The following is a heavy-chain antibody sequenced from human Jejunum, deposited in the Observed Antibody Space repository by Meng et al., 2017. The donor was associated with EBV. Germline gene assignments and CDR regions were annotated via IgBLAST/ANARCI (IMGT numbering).Heavy chain of an antibody. CDR2: IYYSGST. D-gene: IGHD2-21*02. CDR1: GDSIDSRNW. J-gene: IGHJ4*02. CDR3: VRGGDYCLVY. Sequence: QVELQVSGQGLVLPSWTLPLTCPVSGDSIDSRNWWSWVRQSPERGLEWIGEIYYSGSTNYNPSLKSRVPILVDRSENHFSLHLSSVTAADTAVYYCVRGGDYCLVYWGQGTLVTVSS. V-gene: IGHV4-4*02.